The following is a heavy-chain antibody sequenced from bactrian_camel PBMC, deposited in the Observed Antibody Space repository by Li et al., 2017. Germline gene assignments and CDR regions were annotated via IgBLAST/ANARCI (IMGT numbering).Heavy chain of an antibody. CDR1: GFTYSSRYA. Sequence: HVQLVESGGGSVQSGGSLRLSCAVSGFTYSSRYAMAWFRLALGKEREGVAAIDADGITTYAPSMKGRVTISRDNAKNTVTLQMNSLKPNDTGVYYCVRDPDYSDGVKYWGQGTQVTVS. CDR3: VRDPDYSDGVKY. J-gene: IGHJ4*01. V-gene: IGHV3S9*01. D-gene: IGHD2*01. CDR2: IDADGIT.